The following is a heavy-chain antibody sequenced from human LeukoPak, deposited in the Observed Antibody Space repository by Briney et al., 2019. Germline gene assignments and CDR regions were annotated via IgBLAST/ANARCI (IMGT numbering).Heavy chain of an antibody. Sequence: SETLSLTCTVSGYSISSGYYWGWIRQPPGKGLEWIGSIYHSGSTYYNPSLKSRVTISVDTSKNQFSLKLSSVTAADTAVYYCARDLSPQRGGSPSEDYWGQGTLVTVSS. CDR1: GYSISSGYY. CDR2: IYHSGST. V-gene: IGHV4-38-2*02. J-gene: IGHJ4*02. CDR3: ARDLSPQRGGSPSEDY. D-gene: IGHD2-15*01.